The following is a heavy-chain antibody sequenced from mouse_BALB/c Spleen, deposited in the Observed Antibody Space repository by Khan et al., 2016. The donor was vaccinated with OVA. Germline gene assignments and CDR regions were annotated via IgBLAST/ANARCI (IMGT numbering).Heavy chain of an antibody. CDR2: INTHSGVP. D-gene: IGHD2-2*01. CDR3: AGGYGYGWYLDV. Sequence: QIQLVQSGPELKKPGETVRISCKASGYTFTTAGMQWVQKMPGKGLKWIGWINTHSGVPKYAEDFKGRFAFSLETSASTAYLQITNLKNEDTATYFGAGGYGYGWYLDVWGEGTTITVSS. J-gene: IGHJ1*01. CDR1: GYTFTTAG. V-gene: IGHV9-4*02.